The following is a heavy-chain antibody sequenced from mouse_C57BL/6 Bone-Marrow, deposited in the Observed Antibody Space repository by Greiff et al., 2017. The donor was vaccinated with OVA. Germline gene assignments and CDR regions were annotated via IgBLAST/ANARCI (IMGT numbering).Heavy chain of an antibody. J-gene: IGHJ1*03. CDR3: ARSHYYGSSYRYFDV. CDR2: IDPNSGGT. D-gene: IGHD1-1*01. CDR1: GYTFTSYW. V-gene: IGHV1-72*01. Sequence: QVHVKQPGAELVKPGASVKLSCKASGYTFTSYWMHWVKQRPGRGLEWIGRIDPNSGGTKYNEKFKSKATLTVDKPSSTAYMQLSSLTSEDSAVYYCARSHYYGSSYRYFDVWGTGTTVTVSS.